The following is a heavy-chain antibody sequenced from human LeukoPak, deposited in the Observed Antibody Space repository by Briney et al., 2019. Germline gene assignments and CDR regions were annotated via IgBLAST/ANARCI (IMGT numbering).Heavy chain of an antibody. CDR3: ARGRTIFGVVIPFDP. Sequence: ASVKVSCKASGLPFNTYDINWVRQATGQGLEWMGWMNSNSGNTGYAQEFQGRVTMTRNTSTNTAYMELSSLRSEDTAVYYCARGRTIFGVVIPFDPWGQGTLVTVSS. J-gene: IGHJ5*02. CDR2: MNSNSGNT. CDR1: GLPFNTYD. V-gene: IGHV1-8*01. D-gene: IGHD3-3*01.